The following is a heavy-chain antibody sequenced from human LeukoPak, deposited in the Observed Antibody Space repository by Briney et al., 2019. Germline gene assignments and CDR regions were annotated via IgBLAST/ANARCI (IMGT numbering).Heavy chain of an antibody. CDR2: IYYSGST. D-gene: IGHD1-1*01. Sequence: ASVTLSLACTVSGGSISTYYWSWIRQSPGKGLEWIGSIYYSGSTNYNPSLKNRVTISVDTSKNQFSLELSSVTAADTAVYYCAVNLTRHTFDIWGQGTMVTVSS. CDR3: AVNLTRHTFDI. J-gene: IGHJ3*02. V-gene: IGHV4-59*08. CDR1: GGSISTYY.